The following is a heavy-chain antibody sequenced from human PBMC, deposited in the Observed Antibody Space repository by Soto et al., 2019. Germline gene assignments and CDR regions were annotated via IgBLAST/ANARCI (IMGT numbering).Heavy chain of an antibody. CDR2: IIRIFGTA. J-gene: IGHJ6*02. V-gene: IGHV1-69*01. CDR3: ARDQELRYFDTHYYHYSCMDV. D-gene: IGHD3-9*01. CDR1: GGTFSIYA. Sequence: SLKGYCKTSGGTFSIYATSRGRQAAGQGLEWMGGIIRIFGTADYAQKFQGRVTITADESTSTADMALSSLRSEDTAVYYCARDQELRYFDTHYYHYSCMDVWGQGPTVTVSS.